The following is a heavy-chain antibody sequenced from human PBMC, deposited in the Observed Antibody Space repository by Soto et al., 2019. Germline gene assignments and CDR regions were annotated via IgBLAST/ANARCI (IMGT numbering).Heavy chain of an antibody. CDR1: GFTFSSYA. CDR2: ISSSSSTT. CDR3: LRVSSWDPTRPIPAYYMDV. V-gene: IGHV3-48*01. J-gene: IGHJ6*03. D-gene: IGHD2-2*01. Sequence: HPGGSLRLSCAASGFTFSSYAMSWVRQAPGKGLEWVSSISSSSSTTYYADSVKGRFTISRDNSKNTLYLQMNSLRAEDMAVFFCLRVSSWDPTRPIPAYYMDVWGKGTTVTVSS.